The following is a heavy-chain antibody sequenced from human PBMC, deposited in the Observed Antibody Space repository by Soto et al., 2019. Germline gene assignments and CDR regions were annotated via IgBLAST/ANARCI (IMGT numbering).Heavy chain of an antibody. CDR1: GLTFSTYA. CDR3: ASRFRNWGGIPTDAFDI. CDR2: ISGSGDT. Sequence: GGSLRLSCVASGLTFSTYAMSWVRQAPGKGLEWVSGISGSGDTYYADSVKGRFTISRDNSKSTLYLQVNSLGVEDTAVYYCASRFRNWGGIPTDAFDIWGQGTMVTVSS. V-gene: IGHV3-23*01. J-gene: IGHJ3*02. D-gene: IGHD3-16*01.